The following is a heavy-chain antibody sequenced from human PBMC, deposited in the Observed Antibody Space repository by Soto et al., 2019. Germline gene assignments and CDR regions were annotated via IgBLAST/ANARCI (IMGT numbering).Heavy chain of an antibody. CDR2: VYWDDDK. CDR3: VHATRAAPLQYYIDI. CDR1: GFSLATSGVG. D-gene: IGHD2-21*01. V-gene: IGHV2-5*05. J-gene: IGHJ6*03. Sequence: SGPTLVNPTQTLTLNCTFSGFSLATSGVGVGWVRQPPEKALEWLALVYWDDDKRYGPSLRGRLTITKDTSKNQVVLTMTNVGPADIATYYCVHATRAAPLQYYIDIWGEGTTVTVSS.